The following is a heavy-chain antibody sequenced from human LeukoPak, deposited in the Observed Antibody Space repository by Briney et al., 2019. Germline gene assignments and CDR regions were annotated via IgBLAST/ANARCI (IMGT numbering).Heavy chain of an antibody. CDR1: GFTFSSYA. CDR2: ISGSGGST. Sequence: GGSLRLSCAASGFTFSSYAMSWVRQAPGKGLEWVSAISGSGGSTYYADSVKGRFTISRDNSKNTLYLQMNSLRAEDTAVYYCAKSMGYYASGSYYYFYYMDVWGKGTTVTVSS. CDR3: AKSMGYYASGSYYYFYYMDV. V-gene: IGHV3-23*01. J-gene: IGHJ6*03. D-gene: IGHD3-10*01.